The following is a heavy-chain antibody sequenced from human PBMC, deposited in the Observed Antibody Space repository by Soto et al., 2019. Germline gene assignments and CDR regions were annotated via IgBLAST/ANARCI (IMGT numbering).Heavy chain of an antibody. CDR1: GGSISSSSYY. Sequence: SETLSLTCTVSGGSISSSSYYWGWIRQPPGKGLEWIGSIYYSGSTYYNPSLKSRVTISVDTSKNQFSLKLSSVTAADTALYYCARHMWERRNYYYGMDVWGQGTTVTVSS. CDR3: ARHMWERRNYYYGMDV. CDR2: IYYSGST. V-gene: IGHV4-39*01. J-gene: IGHJ6*02. D-gene: IGHD1-1*01.